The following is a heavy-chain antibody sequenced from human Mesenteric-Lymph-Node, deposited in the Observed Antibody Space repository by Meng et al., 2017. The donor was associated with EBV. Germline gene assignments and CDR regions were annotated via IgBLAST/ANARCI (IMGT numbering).Heavy chain of an antibody. CDR2: INPSGST. CDR1: GGSFSGYS. V-gene: IGHV4-34*01. J-gene: IGHJ4*02. D-gene: IGHD2-15*01. Sequence: QVQSQQGAAGLLKPSETLSFTCLVIGGSFSGYSWGWIRQPPGKGLEWIGEINPSGSTNYNSSLKSRVTMSVDTSKNQFSLKLSSVTAADTAVYYCARYGCSGGSCYPYFDYWGQGTLVTVSS. CDR3: ARYGCSGGSCYPYFDY.